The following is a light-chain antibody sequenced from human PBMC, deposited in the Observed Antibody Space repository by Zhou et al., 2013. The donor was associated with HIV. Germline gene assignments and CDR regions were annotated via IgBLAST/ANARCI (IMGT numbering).Light chain of an antibody. V-gene: IGKV1-39*01. CDR1: QTIDNY. CDR2: GAS. Sequence: DIQMTQSPTSLSASVGDRVTITCRPSQTIDNYLNWYQRKPGKAPKLLIYGASILHSGVPSRFSGIGSGTDFTLTISSLQPEDSATYYCQQSSSTPFTFGGGTKVEIK. J-gene: IGKJ4*01. CDR3: QQSSSTPFT.